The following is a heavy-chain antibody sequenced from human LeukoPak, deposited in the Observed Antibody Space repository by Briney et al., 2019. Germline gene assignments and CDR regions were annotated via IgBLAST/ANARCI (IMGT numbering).Heavy chain of an antibody. CDR1: GFTFDNYG. V-gene: IGHV3-20*01. D-gene: IGHD2-2*01. CDR3: ASSCSSTSCYGRDV. J-gene: IGHJ6*04. Sequence: GGSLRLSCAASGFTFDNYGMSWVRQAPGKGLEWASGINWDGGSTCYADSVKGRFTISRDNAKNSLYLQMNSLRAEDTALYHCASSCSSTSCYGRDVWGKGTTVTVPS. CDR2: INWDGGST.